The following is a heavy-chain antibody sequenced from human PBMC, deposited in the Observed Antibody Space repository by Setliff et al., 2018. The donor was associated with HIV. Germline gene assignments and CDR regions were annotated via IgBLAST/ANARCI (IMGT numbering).Heavy chain of an antibody. J-gene: IGHJ6*02. CDR3: ARGSRQLGYSYYGMDV. CDR1: AFTFSNYG. D-gene: IGHD1-1*01. V-gene: IGHV3-33*07. CDR2: IWFDGSKK. Sequence: GESLKISCAASAFTFSNYGMYWVRQAPGKGLEWVAVIWFDGSKKYYTDSVKGRFTISRDDPKNTLYLQMNSLRAEDTAVYYCARGSRQLGYSYYGMDVWGQGTTVTVSS.